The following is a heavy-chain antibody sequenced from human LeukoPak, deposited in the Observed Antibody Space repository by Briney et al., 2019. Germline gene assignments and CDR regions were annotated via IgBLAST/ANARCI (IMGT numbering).Heavy chain of an antibody. J-gene: IGHJ6*03. CDR3: ARSSANYYMDV. D-gene: IGHD6-19*01. Sequence: SETLSLTCTVSGGSISSYYWSWIRQPPGKGLEWIGYIYYSGSTYYNPSLKSRVTISVDTSKNQFSLKLSSVTAADTAVYYCARSSANYYMDVWGKGTTVTVSS. V-gene: IGHV4-59*12. CDR2: IYYSGST. CDR1: GGSISSYY.